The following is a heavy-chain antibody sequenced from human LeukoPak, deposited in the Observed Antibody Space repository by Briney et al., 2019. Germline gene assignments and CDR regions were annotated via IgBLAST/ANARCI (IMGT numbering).Heavy chain of an antibody. V-gene: IGHV4-39*07. Sequence: SETLSLTCTVSGVSITNSRYYWGWLRQPPGKGLEWIGSISYSGSTDSNPSLKSRVAMALPTSKNQFSLRLKSVTSADTAMYFCARVDSHLGIRHFFEFWGQRTLVTVSS. D-gene: IGHD7-27*01. CDR2: ISYSGST. CDR1: GVSITNSRYY. CDR3: ARVDSHLGIRHFFEF. J-gene: IGHJ4*02.